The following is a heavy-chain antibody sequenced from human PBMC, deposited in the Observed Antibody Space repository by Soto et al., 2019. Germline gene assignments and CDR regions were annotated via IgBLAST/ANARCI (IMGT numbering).Heavy chain of an antibody. CDR1: GTSISSTYW. CDR2: LHHTGGT. D-gene: IGHD2-21*01. CDR3: AVLPPSVVVALTEFPS. J-gene: IGHJ5*02. Sequence: QVQLRQSGPGLVKPSGALSLTCFVSGTSISSTYWWTWVRQSPGKGLEWIGELHHTGGTNYNPALKTRLTISLEKATNQFSLRLTSVTAADSAIYYCAVLPPSVVVALTEFPSWGQGSLVTAAS. V-gene: IGHV4-4*02.